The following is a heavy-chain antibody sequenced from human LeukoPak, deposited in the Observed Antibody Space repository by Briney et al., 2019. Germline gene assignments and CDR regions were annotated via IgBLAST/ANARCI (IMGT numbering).Heavy chain of an antibody. J-gene: IGHJ4*02. CDR2: ISSSSSTI. CDR3: ARAMETMGAY. CDR1: GFTFSSYS. D-gene: IGHD3-10*01. Sequence: GGSLRLSCAASGFTFSSYSMNWVRQAPGKGLEWVSYISSSSSTIYYADSVKGRFTISRDNAKNSLYLQMNSLRAEDAAVYYCARAMETMGAYWGQGTLVTVSS. V-gene: IGHV3-48*04.